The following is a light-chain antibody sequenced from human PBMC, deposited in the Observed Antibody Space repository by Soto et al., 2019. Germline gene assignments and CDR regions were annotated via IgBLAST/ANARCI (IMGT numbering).Light chain of an antibody. J-gene: IGLJ2*01. Sequence: QAVVTQPPSVSGAPGQSVTISCTGSNSNIGAGYDVHWYQQPPGTAPKLLIHGNSYRPSGVPDRFSGSKSGTSASLAITGLQADDEADYYCQSYDSSLGDRIFGGGTKVTVL. CDR1: NSNIGAGYD. V-gene: IGLV1-40*01. CDR2: GNS. CDR3: QSYDSSLGDRI.